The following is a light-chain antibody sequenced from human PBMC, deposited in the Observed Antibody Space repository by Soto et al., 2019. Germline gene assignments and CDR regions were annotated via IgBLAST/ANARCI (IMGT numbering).Light chain of an antibody. CDR1: SSDVGSYNL. CDR2: EVS. CDR3: CSYAGSSTWV. J-gene: IGLJ3*02. Sequence: QSALTQPASVSGSPGQSIAFSCTGTSSDVGSYNLVSWYQHHPGKAPKLIISEVSKRPSGVSDRLSGSKSGNTASLTISGLQAEDEADYYCCSYAGSSTWVFGEGTKVTVL. V-gene: IGLV2-23*02.